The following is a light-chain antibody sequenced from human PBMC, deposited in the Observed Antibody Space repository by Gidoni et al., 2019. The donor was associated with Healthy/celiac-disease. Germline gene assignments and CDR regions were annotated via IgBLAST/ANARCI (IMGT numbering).Light chain of an antibody. CDR2: SNN. CDR3: AAWDDSLNGAV. CDR1: SSNIGSNT. Sequence: QSVLTQPPSASGTPGPRVTISCSGSSSNIGSNTVNWYQQLPGTAPKLLIYSNNQRPSGVPDRFSGPKSGTSASLAISGLQSEDEADYYCAAWDDSLNGAVFGGGTQLTVL. V-gene: IGLV1-44*01. J-gene: IGLJ7*01.